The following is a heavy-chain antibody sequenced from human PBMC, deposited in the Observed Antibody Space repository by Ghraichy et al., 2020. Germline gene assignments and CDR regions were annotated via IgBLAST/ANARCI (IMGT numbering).Heavy chain of an antibody. V-gene: IGHV4-34*01. CDR2: INHSGST. Sequence: SETLSLTCAVYGGSFSGYYWSWIRQPPGKGLEWIGEINHSGSTNYNPSLKSRVTISLDTSKNQFSLKLSSVTAADTSVYYCARAWGSGLSPLYYWGQGTLVTVSS. D-gene: IGHD6-19*01. J-gene: IGHJ4*02. CDR1: GGSFSGYY. CDR3: ARAWGSGLSPLYY.